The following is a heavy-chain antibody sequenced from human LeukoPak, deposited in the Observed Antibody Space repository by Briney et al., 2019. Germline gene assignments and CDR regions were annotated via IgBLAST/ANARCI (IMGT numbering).Heavy chain of an antibody. D-gene: IGHD1-26*01. J-gene: IGHJ3*02. CDR3: AKGSWELQDGIGDAFDI. CDR1: GFTFSSYG. CDR2: ISYDGSNK. Sequence: PGGSLRLSCAASGFTFSSYGMHWVRQAPGKGLEWVAVISYDGSNKYYADSVKGRFTISRDNSKNTLYLQMNSLRAEDTAVYYCAKGSWELQDGIGDAFDIWGQGTMVTVSS. V-gene: IGHV3-30*18.